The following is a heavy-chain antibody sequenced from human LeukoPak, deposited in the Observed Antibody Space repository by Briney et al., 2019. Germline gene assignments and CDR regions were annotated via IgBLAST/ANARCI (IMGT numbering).Heavy chain of an antibody. CDR2: INHSGST. CDR1: GASISSSTDY. V-gene: IGHV4-39*07. CDR3: ARGAGRIAVAGRYFDY. Sequence: SETLSLTCTVSGASISSSTDYWGWIRQPPGKGLEWIGEINHSGSTNYNPSLKSRVTISVDTSKNQFSLKLSSVTAADTAVYYCARGAGRIAVAGRYFDYWGQGTLVTVSS. J-gene: IGHJ4*02. D-gene: IGHD6-19*01.